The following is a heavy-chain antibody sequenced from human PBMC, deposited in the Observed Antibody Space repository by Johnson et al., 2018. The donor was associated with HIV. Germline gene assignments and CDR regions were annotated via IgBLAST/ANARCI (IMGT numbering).Heavy chain of an antibody. V-gene: IGHV3-30*04. J-gene: IGHJ3*02. CDR2: ISYDGSNK. D-gene: IGHD1-26*01. CDR3: ARDSGSYHDAAFDI. CDR1: GFTFSSYA. Sequence: QVQLVESGGGLVQPGGSLRLSCAASGFTFSSYAMHWVRQAPGKGLEWVAVISYDGSNKYYADSEKGRFTISRDNAKNTLYLQMNSLRAEDTAVYYCARDSGSYHDAAFDIWGQGTMVTVSS.